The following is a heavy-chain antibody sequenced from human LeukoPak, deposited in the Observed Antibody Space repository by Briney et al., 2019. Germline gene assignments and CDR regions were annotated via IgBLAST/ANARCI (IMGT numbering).Heavy chain of an antibody. CDR3: ARFSTVTCFDY. Sequence: GGSLRLSCAASGFTFSTYAMSWVRQAPGKGLEWVSDISGSGDSTHYADSVKGRFTISRDNAKNSLYLQMNSLRAEDTAVYYCARFSTVTCFDYWGQGTLVTVSS. V-gene: IGHV3-23*01. J-gene: IGHJ4*02. D-gene: IGHD4-17*01. CDR2: ISGSGDST. CDR1: GFTFSTYA.